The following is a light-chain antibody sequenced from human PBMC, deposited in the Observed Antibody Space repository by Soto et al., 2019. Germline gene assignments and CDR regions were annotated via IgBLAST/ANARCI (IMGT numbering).Light chain of an antibody. Sequence: DIQMTQSPSTLSASVGDRVTITCRASQTISSWLAWYQQKPGKAPKLLIYDASSLESGVPSRFSGSGSGTDFTLSINSLQPEDFATYHCQQTYSTPLTFGGGTKVDIK. V-gene: IGKV1-5*01. CDR2: DAS. J-gene: IGKJ4*01. CDR1: QTISSW. CDR3: QQTYSTPLT.